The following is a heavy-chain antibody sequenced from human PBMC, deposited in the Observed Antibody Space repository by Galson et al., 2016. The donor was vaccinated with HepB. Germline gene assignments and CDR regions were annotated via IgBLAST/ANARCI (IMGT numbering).Heavy chain of an antibody. CDR2: IYSSGST. D-gene: IGHD2-15*01. J-gene: IGHJ6*03. CDR1: EFTVGSNY. Sequence: SLRLSCAASEFTVGSNYMSWVRQAPGKGLEWVSVIYSSGSTYYADSVKGRFTISRDNSENTLFLQMNSLRAEDTAVYYCARERGGSHNGYYHYYYMDVWGTGTTVTVSS. V-gene: IGHV3-66*03. CDR3: ARERGGSHNGYYHYYYMDV.